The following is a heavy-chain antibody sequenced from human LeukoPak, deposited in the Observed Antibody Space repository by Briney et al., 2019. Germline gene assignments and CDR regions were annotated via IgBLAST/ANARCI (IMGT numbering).Heavy chain of an antibody. CDR1: GFTFDDYA. V-gene: IGHV3-9*01. CDR2: ISWNSGSI. CDR3: SKDLRPGIAGEYYFDY. D-gene: IGHD6-13*01. J-gene: IGHJ4*02. Sequence: GGSLRLSCAASGFTFDDYAMHWVRQAPGKGLEWVSGISWNSGSIGYADSVKGRFTISRDNAKNSLYLQMNSLRAEDTALYYCSKDLRPGIAGEYYFDYWGQGTLVTVSS.